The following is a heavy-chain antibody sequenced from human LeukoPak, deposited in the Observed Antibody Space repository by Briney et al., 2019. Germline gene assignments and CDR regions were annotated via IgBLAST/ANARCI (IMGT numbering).Heavy chain of an antibody. Sequence: PSETLSLTCTVPGGSKRSYYWSSLRQPPGKELELIGYVYYSGTANYNPSLGSRVTILVDTSKNQFSLNLSSVTAADTAVYYCARTKSGWYYSDYWGQGTLVSVSS. J-gene: IGHJ4*02. D-gene: IGHD6-19*01. CDR2: VYYSGTA. CDR3: ARTKSGWYYSDY. V-gene: IGHV4-59*08. CDR1: GGSKRSYY.